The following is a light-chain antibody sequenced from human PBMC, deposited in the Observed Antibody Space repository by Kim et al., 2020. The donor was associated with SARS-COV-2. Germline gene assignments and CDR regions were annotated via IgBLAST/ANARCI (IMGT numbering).Light chain of an antibody. CDR3: QVWDSSHVV. Sequence: SYELTQPLSVSVALGQTARITCGGNNIGSKNVHWYQQKPGQAPVLVIYRDSNRPSGIPERFSGSNSGNTATLTISRAQAGDEADYYCQVWDSSHVVFGGGTQLTVL. CDR2: RDS. V-gene: IGLV3-9*01. CDR1: NIGSKN. J-gene: IGLJ2*01.